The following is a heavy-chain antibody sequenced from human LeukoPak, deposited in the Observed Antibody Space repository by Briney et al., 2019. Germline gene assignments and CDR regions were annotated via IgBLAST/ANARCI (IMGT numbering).Heavy chain of an antibody. CDR2: MNAGNGNT. CDR3: ARDGGQSSLFDY. D-gene: IGHD3-16*01. CDR1: RYPFTSYV. V-gene: IGHV1-3*03. Sequence: ASVEVSCKPSRYPFTSYVMHGVRQAPGQRREWMGWMNAGNGNTKYSQEFQRRVTITRDTSASTAYMELSSLRSEDTAVYYCARDGGQSSLFDYWGQGTLVTVSS. J-gene: IGHJ4*02.